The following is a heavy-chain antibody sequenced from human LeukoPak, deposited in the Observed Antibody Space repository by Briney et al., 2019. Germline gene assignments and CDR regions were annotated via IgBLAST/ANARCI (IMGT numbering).Heavy chain of an antibody. V-gene: IGHV3-48*01. Sequence: GGSLRLSCAASEFTFSSYNMNWVRQAPGKGLDWISFISSSGSSITYADSVKGRFTISRDNVKNSLYLQMNSLRAEDTAVYYCARRKANSDGEFDYWGQGTLVTVSS. CDR1: EFTFSSYN. CDR2: ISSSGSSI. CDR3: ARRKANSDGEFDY. D-gene: IGHD3-10*01. J-gene: IGHJ4*02.